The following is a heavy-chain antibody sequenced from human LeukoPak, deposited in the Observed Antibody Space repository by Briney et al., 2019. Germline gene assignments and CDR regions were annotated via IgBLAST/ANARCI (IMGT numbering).Heavy chain of an antibody. V-gene: IGHV4-59*01. J-gene: IGHJ5*02. CDR1: GGSIRSYS. D-gene: IGHD7-27*01. Sequence: SETLSLTCTVSGGSIRSYSWSWIRQPPGKGLEWIGYIYYSGSTNYNPSLQSRVTISVDTSKNQFSLKLSSVTAADTALYYCARYGLGIRGFDPWGQGTLVTVSS. CDR3: ARYGLGIRGFDP. CDR2: IYYSGST.